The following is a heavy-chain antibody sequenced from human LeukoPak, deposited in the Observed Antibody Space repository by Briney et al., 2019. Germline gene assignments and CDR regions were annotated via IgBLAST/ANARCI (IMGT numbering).Heavy chain of an antibody. V-gene: IGHV3-23*01. D-gene: IGHD4-17*01. Sequence: PGGSLRLSCAASGFTFSSYSMNWVRQAPGKGLEWVSSIRGSGDYTDYADSVRGRFTISRDNSKNTLHLHMNSLSAEDTAVYFCGRDPNGDYVGAFEFWGQGTLVTVSS. CDR3: GRDPNGDYVGAFEF. CDR2: IRGSGDYT. J-gene: IGHJ3*01. CDR1: GFTFSSYS.